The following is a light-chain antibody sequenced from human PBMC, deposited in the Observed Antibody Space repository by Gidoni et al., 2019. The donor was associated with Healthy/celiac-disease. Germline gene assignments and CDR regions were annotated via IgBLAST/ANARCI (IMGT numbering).Light chain of an antibody. J-gene: IGKJ1*01. CDR1: QSVSSN. CDR3: QQYNNWPRT. CDR2: GAS. Sequence: EIVMTQSPATLSVSPGERATLSCRASQSVSSNLAWYQQKPGQAPRLLIYGASTRATGIPARFSGSGSGTEFTLNISSLQSEDFAVYYCQQYNNWPRTFXQXTKVEIK. V-gene: IGKV3-15*01.